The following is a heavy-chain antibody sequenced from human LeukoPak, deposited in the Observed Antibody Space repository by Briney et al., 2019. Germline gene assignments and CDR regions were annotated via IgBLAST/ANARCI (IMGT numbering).Heavy chain of an antibody. D-gene: IGHD5-18*01. Sequence: SETLSLTCTVSGDSISGGDYYWSWIRQPPGKGLEWIGYIYYGGSTYYNPSLKRRVTISVDTSKNQFSLKLSSVTAADTAVYYCARDRQPLGYPNYFDYWGQGTLVTVSS. J-gene: IGHJ4*02. CDR1: GDSISGGDYY. V-gene: IGHV4-30-4*02. CDR2: IYYGGST. CDR3: ARDRQPLGYPNYFDY.